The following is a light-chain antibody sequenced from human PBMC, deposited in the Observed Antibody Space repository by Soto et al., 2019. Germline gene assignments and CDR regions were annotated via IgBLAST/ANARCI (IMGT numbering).Light chain of an antibody. V-gene: IGKV3-20*01. CDR2: DAS. Sequence: EIWLTQFPGTLSLSPGERGTLSCRASQSVSNNYLAWYQQKPGQAPRLLIYDASSRATGIPDRFSGGGSGTDFTLTISRLEPEDFAVYYCQQFSSYPLTFGGGTKVDIK. CDR3: QQFSSYPLT. CDR1: QSVSNNY. J-gene: IGKJ4*01.